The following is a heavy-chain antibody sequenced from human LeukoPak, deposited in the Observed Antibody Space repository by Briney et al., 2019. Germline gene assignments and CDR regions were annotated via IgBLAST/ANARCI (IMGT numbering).Heavy chain of an antibody. CDR1: GYIFTDYY. CDR3: ARERESSGWKNNWFDP. Sequence: GASVKVSCKASGYIFTDYYMHWVRQAPGQELGWMGRINPNSGGTNYAQKFQGRVTMTRDTSISTAYMELSRLRSDDTAVYYCARERESSGWKNNWFDPWGQGTLVTVSS. CDR2: INPNSGGT. D-gene: IGHD6-19*01. V-gene: IGHV1-2*06. J-gene: IGHJ5*02.